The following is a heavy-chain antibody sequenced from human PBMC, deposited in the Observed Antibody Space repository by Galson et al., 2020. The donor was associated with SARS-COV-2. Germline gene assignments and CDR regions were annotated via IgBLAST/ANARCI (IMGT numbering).Heavy chain of an antibody. D-gene: IGHD2-2*01. J-gene: IGHJ4*02. V-gene: IGHV4-39*07. CDR3: AREVEEGPFDS. CDR2: IYYSGST. Sequence: SETLSLTCSVSGGSVISSSYSWGWIRQPPGKGLEWIGSIYYSGSTHYNPSLKSRVTISVDTSKNQWSLKLNSVTAADTAVYYCAREVEEGPFDSWAQGTLVTVSS. CDR1: GGSVISSSYS.